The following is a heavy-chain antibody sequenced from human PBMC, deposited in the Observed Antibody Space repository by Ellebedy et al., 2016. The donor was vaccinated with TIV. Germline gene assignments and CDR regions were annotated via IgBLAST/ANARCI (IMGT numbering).Heavy chain of an antibody. J-gene: IGHJ4*02. CDR3: ARHLDYDILMVDY. D-gene: IGHD3-9*01. CDR1: GGSISSSSYH. V-gene: IGHV4-39*01. CDR2: IYYSGST. Sequence: SETLSLXXTVSGGSISSSSYHWGWIRQPPGKGLEWIGSIYYSGSTYYNPSLKSRVTISVDTSKNQFSLKLSSVTAADTAVYYCARHLDYDILMVDYWGQGTLVTVSS.